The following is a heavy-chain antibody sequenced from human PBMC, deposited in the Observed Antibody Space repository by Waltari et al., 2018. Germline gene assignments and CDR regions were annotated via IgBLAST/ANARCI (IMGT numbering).Heavy chain of an antibody. CDR1: GYTFTDFF. D-gene: IGHD3-3*01. V-gene: IGHV1-2*06. Sequence: QVQLVQSGAEVKKSGASVKVSCTASGYTFTDFFIHWVRQPPGQGLEWMGRINPNSGDTSYAQRFQGRVTMTGDTSITTAYMELTGLRSDDTAIYYCARSGGGTTTFGVAEWGQGSLVTVSS. J-gene: IGHJ4*02. CDR2: INPNSGDT. CDR3: ARSGGGTTTFGVAE.